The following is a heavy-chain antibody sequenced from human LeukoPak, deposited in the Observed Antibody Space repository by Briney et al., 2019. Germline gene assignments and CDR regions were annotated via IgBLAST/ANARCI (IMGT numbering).Heavy chain of an antibody. D-gene: IGHD1-26*01. V-gene: IGHV1-69*04. CDR2: IIPILGIA. Sequence: SVKVSCKASGGTFSSYAISWVRQAPGQGLEWMGRIIPILGIANYAQKFQGRVTITADKSTSTAYMELSSLRSGDTAVYYCSTGTSIVGATTVFDYWGQGTLVTVSS. CDR3: STGTSIVGATTVFDY. CDR1: GGTFSSYA. J-gene: IGHJ4*02.